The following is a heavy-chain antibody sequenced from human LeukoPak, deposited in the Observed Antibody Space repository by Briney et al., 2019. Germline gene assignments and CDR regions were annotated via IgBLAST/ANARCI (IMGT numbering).Heavy chain of an antibody. CDR2: IYYSGST. D-gene: IGHD3-10*01. J-gene: IGHJ4*02. Sequence: SETLSLTCTVSGGSISSYYWSWIRQPPGKGLEWIGYIYYSGSTNYNPSLKSRVTISVDTSKNQFSLKLSSVTAADTAVYYCARESYYYGSGSYSPRFDYWGQGTLVTVSS. CDR3: ARESYYYGSGSYSPRFDY. CDR1: GGSISSYY. V-gene: IGHV4-59*01.